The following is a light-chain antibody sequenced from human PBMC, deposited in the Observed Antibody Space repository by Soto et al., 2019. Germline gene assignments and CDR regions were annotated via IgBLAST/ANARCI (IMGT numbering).Light chain of an antibody. CDR1: SSDVGGYNY. CDR2: EVS. CDR3: SSYTSSSTPVV. Sequence: QSALTQPASVSGSRGQSITISCTGTSSDVGGYNYVSWYQQHPGKAPKLMIYEVSNRPSGVSNRFSGSKSGNTASLTISGLQAEDEADYYCSSYTSSSTPVVFGGGTKVTVL. V-gene: IGLV2-14*01. J-gene: IGLJ2*01.